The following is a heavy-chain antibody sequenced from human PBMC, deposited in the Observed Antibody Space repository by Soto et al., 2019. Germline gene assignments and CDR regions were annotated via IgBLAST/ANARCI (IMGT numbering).Heavy chain of an antibody. CDR2: IYSGGNT. Sequence: PGGSLRLSCAASGFTVSSIYMTWVRQAPGKGLEWVSFIYSGGNTYYADSVKGRFTVSRDNSKNTLYLQMNSLRAEDTAVYYCARGGKYSDTWSGYYVSYFDYWGQGTLVTVSS. CDR3: ARGGKYSDTWSGYYVSYFDY. J-gene: IGHJ4*02. V-gene: IGHV3-66*01. CDR1: GFTVSSIY. D-gene: IGHD3-3*01.